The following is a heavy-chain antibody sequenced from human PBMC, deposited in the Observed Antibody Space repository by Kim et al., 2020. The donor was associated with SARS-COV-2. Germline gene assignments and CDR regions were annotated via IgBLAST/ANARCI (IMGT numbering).Heavy chain of an antibody. CDR2: ISPGYSDT. CDR3: ARPRSVNTMYDAFDM. CDR1: GYIFSNYW. Sequence: GESLKISCKGSGYIFSNYWIGWVRQMPGKGLEWMGIISPGYSDTRYSPSFQGQVTVPVKKSINTAYLQWSSLKASDTAMYYCARPRSVNTMYDAFDMWGQGTMVTVSS. D-gene: IGHD4-17*01. V-gene: IGHV5-51*01. J-gene: IGHJ3*02.